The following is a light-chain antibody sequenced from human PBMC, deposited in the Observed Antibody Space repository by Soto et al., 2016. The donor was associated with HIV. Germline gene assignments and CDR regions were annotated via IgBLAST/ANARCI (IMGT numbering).Light chain of an antibody. CDR3: LQDYSYPFT. Sequence: AIQMTQSPSSLSASVGDRITITCRASQGIKNELGWYQQKPGKAPKFLIYATSSLGGGVPSRFSGSASGTDFTLTITSLQPEDSASYFCLQDYSYPFTFGQGTKLEIK. CDR2: ATS. CDR1: QGIKNE. V-gene: IGKV1-6*01. J-gene: IGKJ2*01.